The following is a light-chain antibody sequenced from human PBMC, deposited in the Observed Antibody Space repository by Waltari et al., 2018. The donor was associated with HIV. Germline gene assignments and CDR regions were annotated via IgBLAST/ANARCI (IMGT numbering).Light chain of an antibody. CDR1: SSNIGTNY. CDR2: RNN. CDR3: AAWGDSLSAVV. V-gene: IGLV1-47*01. Sequence: QSVLTQPPSASGTPGQRVTISCSGSSSNIGTNYVYWYQQLPGTAPKLLIYRNNQRPSGVPDRFSGSKSGTSASLAISGLRSEDEADYYCAAWGDSLSAVVFGGGTKLTVV. J-gene: IGLJ2*01.